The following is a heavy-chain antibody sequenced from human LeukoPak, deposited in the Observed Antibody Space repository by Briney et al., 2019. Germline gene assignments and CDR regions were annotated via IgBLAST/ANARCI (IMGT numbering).Heavy chain of an antibody. D-gene: IGHD2-2*01. CDR3: ARVVPAAIYYYYYYMDV. V-gene: IGHV4-61*02. Sequence: SETLSLTCTVSGGSISSSSYYWSWIRQPAGKGLEWIGRIYTSGSTNYNPSLKSRVTMSVDTSKNQFSLKLSSVTAADTAVYYCARVVPAAIYYYYYYMDVWGKGTTVTISS. CDR2: IYTSGST. CDR1: GGSISSSSYY. J-gene: IGHJ6*03.